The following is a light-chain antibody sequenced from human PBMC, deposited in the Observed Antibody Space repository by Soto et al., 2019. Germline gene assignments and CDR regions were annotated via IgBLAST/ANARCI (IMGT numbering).Light chain of an antibody. V-gene: IGKV1-39*01. J-gene: IGKJ1*01. Sequence: DIQRTQSPSSLSASVGDRVTITCRASQNINTYLNWYQQKPGKALKLLIYGTSSLQSGVPSRFSGSGSGTDGTLTISSLQTEDCATYYGQQSYTTTRTFGQGTKVDIK. CDR2: GTS. CDR1: QNINTY. CDR3: QQSYTTTRT.